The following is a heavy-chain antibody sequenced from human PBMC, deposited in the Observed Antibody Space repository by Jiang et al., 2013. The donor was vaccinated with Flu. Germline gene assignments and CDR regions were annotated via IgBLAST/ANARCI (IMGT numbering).Heavy chain of an antibody. D-gene: IGHD2-2*02. V-gene: IGHV2-70*11. CDR3: ARTAGQLPYYYFDY. CDR2: IDWDDDK. J-gene: IGHJ4*02. CDR1: GFSLSTSGMC. Sequence: FSGFSLSTSGMCVSWIRQPPGKALEWLARIDWDDDKYYSTSLKTRLTISKDTSKNQVVLTMTNMDPVDTATYYCARTAGQLPYYYFDYWGQGTLVTVSS.